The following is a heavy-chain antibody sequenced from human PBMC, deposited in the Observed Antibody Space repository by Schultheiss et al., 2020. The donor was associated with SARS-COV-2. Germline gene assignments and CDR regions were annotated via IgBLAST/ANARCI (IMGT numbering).Heavy chain of an antibody. D-gene: IGHD6-6*01. V-gene: IGHV3-30*07. Sequence: GGSLRLSCAASGFTFSSYAMHWVRQAPGKGLEWVAVISYDGSNKYYADSVKGRFTISRDNSKNTLYLQMNSLRAEDTAVYYCAKVTGGAARPGDFDYWGQGTLVTVSS. CDR1: GFTFSSYA. J-gene: IGHJ4*02. CDR3: AKVTGGAARPGDFDY. CDR2: ISYDGSNK.